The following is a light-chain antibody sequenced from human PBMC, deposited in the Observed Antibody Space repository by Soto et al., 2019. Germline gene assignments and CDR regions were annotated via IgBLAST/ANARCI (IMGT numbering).Light chain of an antibody. CDR3: LHYYNYPQT. CDR1: QDIRDD. Sequence: AIQMTQSPSSLSASVGDRVTITCRSSQDIRDDLSWYQQRPGRAPKLLLFAASRLEGGVPSRVSGSYSGRDVTLTISGLQPDDFATYYCLHYYNYPQTFGQGTKVDIK. V-gene: IGKV1-6*01. CDR2: AAS. J-gene: IGKJ1*01.